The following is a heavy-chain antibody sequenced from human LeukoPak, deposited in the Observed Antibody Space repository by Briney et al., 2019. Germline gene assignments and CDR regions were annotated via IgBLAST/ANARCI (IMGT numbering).Heavy chain of an antibody. CDR2: INHSGNT. D-gene: IGHD3-22*01. CDR3: ARSYASSGYYYARGDAPYYFDY. V-gene: IGHV4-34*01. J-gene: IGHJ4*02. CDR1: GGSFSGYY. Sequence: SETLSLTCAVYGGSFSGYYWSWIRQPPGKGLEWIGEINHSGNTNYNPSLKSRVTISVDTSKNQFSLKLSSVTAADTAVYYCARSYASSGYYYARGDAPYYFDYWGQGTLVTVSS.